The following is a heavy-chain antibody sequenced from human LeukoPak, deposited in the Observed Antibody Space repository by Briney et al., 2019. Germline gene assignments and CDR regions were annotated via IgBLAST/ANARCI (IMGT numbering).Heavy chain of an antibody. CDR1: GFTFSDYY. CDR2: ISSSGSTI. CDR3: ARDPQQQLVVPYFDY. J-gene: IGHJ4*02. Sequence: GGSLRLSCAASGFTFSDYYMSWIRQAPGKGLEWVSYISSSGSTIYYADSVKGRFTISRDNAKNSLYLQMNSLGAEDTAVYYCARDPQQQLVVPYFDYWGQGTLVTVSS. D-gene: IGHD6-13*01. V-gene: IGHV3-11*01.